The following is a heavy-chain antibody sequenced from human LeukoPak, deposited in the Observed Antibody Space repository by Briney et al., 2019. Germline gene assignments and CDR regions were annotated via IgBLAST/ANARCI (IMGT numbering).Heavy chain of an antibody. Sequence: ASVKVSCKASGGTFSSYAVSWVRQAPGQGLEWMVGSIPIFGTANYAQKFQCIVTITADNSTSTPYMELRSLRSEDTAVYYCASSCRSGYYYYGMDVWGKGPTVTVSS. D-gene: IGHD6-6*01. CDR2: SIPIFGTA. J-gene: IGHJ6*04. V-gene: IGHV1-69*06. CDR3: ASSCRSGYYYYGMDV. CDR1: GGTFSSYA.